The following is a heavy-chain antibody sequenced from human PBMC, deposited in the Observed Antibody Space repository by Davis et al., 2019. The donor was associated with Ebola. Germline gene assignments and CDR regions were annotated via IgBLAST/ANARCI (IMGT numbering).Heavy chain of an antibody. CDR3: TTEKVGATTQSYDGRPEYYYYYGMDV. Sequence: GESLKISCAASGFTFSNAWMSWVRQAPGKGLEWVGRIKSKTDGGTTDYAAPVKGRFTISRDDSKNTLYLQMNSLKTEDTAVYYCTTEKVGATTQSYDGRPEYYYYYGMDVWGQGTTVTVSS. CDR2: IKSKTDGGTT. V-gene: IGHV3-15*01. CDR1: GFTFSNAW. D-gene: IGHD1-26*01. J-gene: IGHJ6*02.